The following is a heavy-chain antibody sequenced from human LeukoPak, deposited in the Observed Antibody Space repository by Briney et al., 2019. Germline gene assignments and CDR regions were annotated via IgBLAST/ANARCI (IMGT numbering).Heavy chain of an antibody. D-gene: IGHD6-19*01. V-gene: IGHV4-38-2*02. Sequence: SSETLSLTCTVSGGSISSYYWSWIRQPPGKGLEWIGSIYHSGSTYYNPSLKSRVTISVDTSKNQFSLKLSSVTAADTAVYYCARVSGYSSGHSGGWFDPWGQGTLVTVSS. CDR2: IYHSGST. J-gene: IGHJ5*02. CDR1: GGSISSYY. CDR3: ARVSGYSSGHSGGWFDP.